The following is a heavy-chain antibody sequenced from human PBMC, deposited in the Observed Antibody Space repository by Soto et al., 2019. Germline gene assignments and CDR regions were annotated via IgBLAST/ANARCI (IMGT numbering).Heavy chain of an antibody. Sequence: SETLSLTCTVSGGSISSYYWSWIRQPPGKGLEWIGYIYYSGSTNYNPSLKSRVTISVDTSKNQFSLKLSSVTAADTAVYYCASASYYDFWSGPINDAFDIWGQGTMVTVSS. CDR3: ASASYYDFWSGPINDAFDI. V-gene: IGHV4-59*01. D-gene: IGHD3-3*01. CDR2: IYYSGST. CDR1: GGSISSYY. J-gene: IGHJ3*02.